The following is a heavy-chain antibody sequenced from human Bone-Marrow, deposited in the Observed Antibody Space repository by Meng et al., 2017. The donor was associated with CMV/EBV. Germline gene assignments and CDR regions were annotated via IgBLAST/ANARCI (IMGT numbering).Heavy chain of an antibody. V-gene: IGHV3-21*01. D-gene: IGHD6-13*01. CDR1: GFTFSSYS. Sequence: GESLKISCAASGFTFSSYSMNWVRQAPGKGLEWVSSISSSSYIYYADSVKGRFTISRDNAKNSLYLQMNSLRAEDTAVYYCATADIAAAGTGWYYFDYWGQGTLVTVSS. CDR3: ATADIAAAGTGWYYFDY. J-gene: IGHJ4*02. CDR2: ISSSSYI.